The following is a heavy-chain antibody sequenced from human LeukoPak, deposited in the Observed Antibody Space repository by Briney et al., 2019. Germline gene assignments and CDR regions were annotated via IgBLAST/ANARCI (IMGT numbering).Heavy chain of an antibody. V-gene: IGHV1-8*01. J-gene: IGHJ5*02. CDR1: GYTFTSYD. CDR2: MNPNSGNT. CDR3: AREYSSSWSDWFDP. Sequence: VSVKVSCKASGYTFTSYDINWVRQATAPGLEWMGWMNPNSGNTGYAQKFQGRVTMTRNTSISTAYMELSSLRSEDTAVYYCAREYSSSWSDWFDPWGQGTLVTVSS. D-gene: IGHD6-13*01.